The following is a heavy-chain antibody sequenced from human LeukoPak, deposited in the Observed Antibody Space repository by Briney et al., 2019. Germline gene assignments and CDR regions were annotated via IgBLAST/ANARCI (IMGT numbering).Heavy chain of an antibody. V-gene: IGHV4-39*01. CDR3: ARLITAFQAFDS. J-gene: IGHJ4*02. CDR2: IYYSGST. D-gene: IGHD3-16*01. Sequence: NPSETLSLTCSVSGGSISSSSFYWGWIRQPPGKGLEWIGSIYYSGSTYYNPSLNSRVTISVDTSKNQFSLNLSSVTAADTAVYYCARLITAFQAFDSWGQGTLVTVSS. CDR1: GGSISSSSFY.